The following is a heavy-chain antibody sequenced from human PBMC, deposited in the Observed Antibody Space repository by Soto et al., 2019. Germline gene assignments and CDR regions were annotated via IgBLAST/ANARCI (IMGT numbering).Heavy chain of an antibody. J-gene: IGHJ5*02. Sequence: ASVKVSCKASGYTFTSYYMHWVRQAPGQGLEWMGIINPSCGSTNYAQKFQGRVTMTTDASTSTAYMELSSLRSEDTAVYYCARMAPKSGWFDPWGQGTLVTVSS. CDR1: GYTFTSYY. CDR3: ARMAPKSGWFDP. D-gene: IGHD5-12*01. CDR2: INPSCGST. V-gene: IGHV1-46*01.